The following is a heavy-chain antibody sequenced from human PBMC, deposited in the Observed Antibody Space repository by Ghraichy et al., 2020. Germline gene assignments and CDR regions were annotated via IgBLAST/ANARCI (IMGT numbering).Heavy chain of an antibody. CDR1: GFTFSNAW. J-gene: IGHJ4*02. CDR2: IESKTDGGTT. Sequence: EGSLRLSCAASGFTFSNAWMSWVRQAPGKGLEWVGRIESKTDGGTTDYAAPVKGRFTISRDDSKNTLYLQMNSLKTEDTAVYYCTTGTENYWGQGTLVTVSS. V-gene: IGHV3-15*04. CDR3: TTGTENY.